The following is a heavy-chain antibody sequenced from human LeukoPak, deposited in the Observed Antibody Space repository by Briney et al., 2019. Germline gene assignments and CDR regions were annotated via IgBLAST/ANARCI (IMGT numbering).Heavy chain of an antibody. CDR2: ISDSDGST. J-gene: IGHJ4*02. CDR1: GFTFSSYA. CDR3: AKGMFYYGSGSSDY. Sequence: PGGSLRLSCAASGFTFSSYAMSWVRQAPGKGLEWASSISDSDGSTHYADSVKGRFTISRDNSKNTLYLQMNSLRAEDTAPYYCAKGMFYYGSGSSDYWGQGTLVTVSS. D-gene: IGHD3-10*01. V-gene: IGHV3-23*01.